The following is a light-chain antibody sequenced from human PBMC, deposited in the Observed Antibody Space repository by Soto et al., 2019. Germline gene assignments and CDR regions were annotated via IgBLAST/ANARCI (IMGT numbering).Light chain of an antibody. CDR2: AAS. CDR3: QQRYSSPPT. Sequence: IQMTQSPSSLSASAGDRVTLTCQASHDIRDHLNWYQQKPGKDPKLLIFAASSLQSGVPSRFSGSRSGPDFNLTISSLQPEDFATYYCQQRYSSPPTFGQGTKLDIK. V-gene: IGKV1-39*01. CDR1: HDIRDH. J-gene: IGKJ1*01.